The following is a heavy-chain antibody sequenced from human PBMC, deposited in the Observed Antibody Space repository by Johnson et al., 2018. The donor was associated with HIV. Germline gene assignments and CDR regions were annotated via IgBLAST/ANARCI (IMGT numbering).Heavy chain of an antibody. Sequence: VQLVESGGGLVKPGGSLRLSCAASGFTFSDYYIHWIRQAPGKGLEWLAFITGRGTAIYADSVKGRFTISRDNAKSSVILQVNSLTAEDPATYYCAKEWSAFDIWGQGTMVTVAA. V-gene: IGHV3-11*04. CDR2: ITGRGTAI. D-gene: IGHD1-26*01. CDR3: AKEWSAFDI. J-gene: IGHJ3*02. CDR1: GFTFSDYY.